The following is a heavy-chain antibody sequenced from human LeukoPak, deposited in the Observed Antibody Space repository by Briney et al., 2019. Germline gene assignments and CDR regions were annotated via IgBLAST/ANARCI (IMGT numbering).Heavy chain of an antibody. V-gene: IGHV4-30-4*08. CDR1: GGSISSGGYY. J-gene: IGHJ5*02. CDR3: ARERYNGDYLNWFDP. CDR2: IYYSGST. Sequence: PSETLSLTCTVSGGSISSGGYYWSWIRQHPGKGLEWIGYIYYSGSTYYNPSLKSRVTISVDTSKNQFSLKLSSVTAADTAVYYCARERYNGDYLNWFDPWGQGTLVTVSS. D-gene: IGHD4-17*01.